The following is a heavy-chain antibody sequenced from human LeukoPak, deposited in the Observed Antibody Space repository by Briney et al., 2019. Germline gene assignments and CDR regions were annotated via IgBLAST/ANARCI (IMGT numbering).Heavy chain of an antibody. CDR2: ISDNSRYI. Sequence: GGSLRLSCAASGFTFSTYNMNWVRQAPGKGLEWVSSISDNSRYIYYAESVKSRFTISRDNAKNSLYLQMNSLRAEDTAVYYCARESSCFNWNSTPDWFDPWGQGTLVTVSS. J-gene: IGHJ5*02. D-gene: IGHD1-7*01. V-gene: IGHV3-21*01. CDR1: GFTFSTYN. CDR3: ARESSCFNWNSTPDWFDP.